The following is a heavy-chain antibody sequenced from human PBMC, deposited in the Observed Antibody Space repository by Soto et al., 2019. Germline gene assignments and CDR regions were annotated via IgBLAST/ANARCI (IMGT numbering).Heavy chain of an antibody. CDR3: ARVAVGAYWFDP. J-gene: IGHJ5*02. CDR2: INMDGTTT. D-gene: IGHD1-26*01. V-gene: IGHV3-74*01. CDR1: GFTFSNYW. Sequence: EVQLVESGGGLVQPGRSLRLSCAASGFTFSNYWMHWIRQAPGEGLVWVSRINMDGTTTNYADSVEGRFTISRDNARNTLWLQMNSLRADDTAVYYCARVAVGAYWFDPWGQGTLVTVSS.